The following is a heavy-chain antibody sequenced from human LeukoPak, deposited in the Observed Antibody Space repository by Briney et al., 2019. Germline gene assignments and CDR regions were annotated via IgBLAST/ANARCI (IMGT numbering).Heavy chain of an antibody. CDR2: ISAYNGNT. CDR3: AREGRYYYDSSGYYCIDY. J-gene: IGHJ4*02. CDR1: GYTFTSYG. V-gene: IGHV1-18*01. Sequence: GASVKVSCKASGYTFTSYGISWVRQAPGQGLEWMGWISAYNGNTNYAQKFQGRVTMTRDTSTSTVYMELSSLRSEDTAVYYCAREGRYYYDSSGYYCIDYWGQGTLVTVSS. D-gene: IGHD3-22*01.